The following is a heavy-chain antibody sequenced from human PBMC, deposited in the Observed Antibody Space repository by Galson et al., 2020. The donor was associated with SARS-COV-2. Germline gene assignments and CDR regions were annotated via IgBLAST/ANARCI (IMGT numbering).Heavy chain of an antibody. CDR2: LFYGGTT. V-gene: IGHV4-39*01. J-gene: IGHJ4*02. D-gene: IGHD5-12*01. Sequence: SETLSLTCTVSGGSVSSNRFFWGWVRQPPGKGLEWIATLFYGGTTYYKSSLKSRVTMSVDTSKNQLSLKLTSVSAADTGVYFCARQGGFSEYDFGYWGQGILVTVSS. CDR3: ARQGGFSEYDFGY. CDR1: GGSVSSNRFF.